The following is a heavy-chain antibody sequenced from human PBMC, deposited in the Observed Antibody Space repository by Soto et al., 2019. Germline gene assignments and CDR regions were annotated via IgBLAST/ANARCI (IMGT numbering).Heavy chain of an antibody. CDR1: GFTFSSYS. D-gene: IGHD6-13*01. V-gene: IGHV3-48*02. Sequence: GGSLRLCCAASGFTFSSYSMNGVRKAPGKGLEWVSYISSSSSTIYYADSVKGRFTISRDNAKNSLYLQMNSLRDEDTAVYYCARESIAAAGRGQGYFDLWGRGTLVTVSS. CDR2: ISSSSSTI. CDR3: ARESIAAAGRGQGYFDL. J-gene: IGHJ2*01.